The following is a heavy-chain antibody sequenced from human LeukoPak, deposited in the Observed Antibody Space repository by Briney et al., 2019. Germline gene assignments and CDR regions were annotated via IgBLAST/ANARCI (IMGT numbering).Heavy chain of an antibody. CDR3: AKRGDYSSDLGTCIDA. D-gene: IGHD6-19*01. J-gene: IGHJ5*02. CDR1: GFTFSSYA. Sequence: GGSLRLSCAASGFTFSSYAMTWVRQAPGKGLEWVSTVLAGGSTTFYADSVKGRFTISRDNSRNTAHLQMNSLRVEDTALYYCAKRGDYSSDLGTCIDAWGQGVLVTVSS. V-gene: IGHV3-23*01. CDR2: VLAGGSTT.